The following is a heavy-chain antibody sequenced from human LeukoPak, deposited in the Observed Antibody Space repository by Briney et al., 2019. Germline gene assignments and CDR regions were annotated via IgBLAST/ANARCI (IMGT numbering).Heavy chain of an antibody. J-gene: IGHJ4*02. CDR3: ARWNDYGGNFDY. D-gene: IGHD4-23*01. CDR2: IYHSGST. CDR1: GGSISSGGYS. V-gene: IGHV4-30-2*01. Sequence: SQTLSRTCAVSGGSISSGGYSWSWIRQPPGKGLEWIGYIYHSGSTYYNPSLKSRVTISVDRSKNQFSLKLSSVTAADTAVYYCARWNDYGGNFDYWGQGTLVTVSS.